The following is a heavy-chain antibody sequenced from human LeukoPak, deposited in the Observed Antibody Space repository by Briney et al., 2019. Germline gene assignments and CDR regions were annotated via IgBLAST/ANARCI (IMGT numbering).Heavy chain of an antibody. CDR2: ISSSSSYI. J-gene: IGHJ4*02. CDR3: ATDVRDEYSSGWYPIGY. Sequence: PGRSLRLSCAASGFTFSSYSMNWVRQAPGKGLEWVSAISSSSSYIYYADSVKGRFIISRDNAKNSLYLQMNSLRAEDTAVYYCATDVRDEYSSGWYPIGYWGQGTLVTVSS. D-gene: IGHD6-19*01. V-gene: IGHV3-21*01. CDR1: GFTFSSYS.